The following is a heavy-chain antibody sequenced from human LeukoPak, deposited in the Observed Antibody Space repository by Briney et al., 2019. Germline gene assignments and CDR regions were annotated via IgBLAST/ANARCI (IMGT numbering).Heavy chain of an antibody. Sequence: GGSLRLSCAASGFTFSSYAMTWVRQAPGKGLEWVSLMSTSADRIYYADSVKGRFTISRDNSKNTLDLQMNSRRAEDTAVYYCAKVPSRVLGVTSPLRYWGQGTLVTVSS. CDR3: AKVPSRVLGVTSPLRY. CDR2: MSTSADRI. CDR1: GFTFSSYA. J-gene: IGHJ4*02. D-gene: IGHD3-10*01. V-gene: IGHV3-23*01.